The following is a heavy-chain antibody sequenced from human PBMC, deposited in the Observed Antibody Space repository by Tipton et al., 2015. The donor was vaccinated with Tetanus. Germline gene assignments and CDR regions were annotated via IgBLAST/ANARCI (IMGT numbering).Heavy chain of an antibody. J-gene: IGHJ6*02. CDR1: GFAFNTYD. D-gene: IGHD6-6*01. CDR2: ITASGGST. V-gene: IGHV3-23*01. Sequence: SLRLSCTGSGFAFNTYDMNWVRQAPGEGLEWVSTITASGGSTYYADSVKGRFTISRDNSKNTLFLQMNNLRVEDTAQYYCTKKREATRLHHYFSMDVWGQGTTVTVSS. CDR3: TKKREATRLHHYFSMDV.